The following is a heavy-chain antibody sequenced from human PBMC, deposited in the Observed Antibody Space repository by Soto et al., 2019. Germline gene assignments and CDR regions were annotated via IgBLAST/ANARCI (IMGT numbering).Heavy chain of an antibody. J-gene: IGHJ4*02. V-gene: IGHV3-30*04. CDR1: GFSFSDYP. CDR3: SRESWYSDSSGNYFSNYFDS. D-gene: IGHD3-22*01. CDR2: ISSTGMKE. Sequence: QVQLLESGGGVVQPGRSLSLSCAASGFSFSDYPMHWVRQAPGKGLEWVASISSTGMKEYYGHSVKGRLTISRDSSKNTLYLQMSSLRAEDTAASYCSRESWYSDSSGNYFSNYFDSWGQGTLVTVSS.